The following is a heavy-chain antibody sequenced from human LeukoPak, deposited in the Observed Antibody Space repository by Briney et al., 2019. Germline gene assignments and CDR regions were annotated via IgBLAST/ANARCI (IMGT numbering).Heavy chain of an antibody. Sequence: PGGSLRLSCAASGFTFSSYWTSWVRQAPGKGLEWVANIKQDGSEKYYVDSVKGRFTISRDNAKNSLYLQMNSLRAEDTAVYYCARDFTMIVGWFDPWGQGTLVTVSS. CDR1: GFTFSSYW. CDR2: IKQDGSEK. V-gene: IGHV3-7*01. CDR3: ARDFTMIVGWFDP. D-gene: IGHD3-22*01. J-gene: IGHJ5*02.